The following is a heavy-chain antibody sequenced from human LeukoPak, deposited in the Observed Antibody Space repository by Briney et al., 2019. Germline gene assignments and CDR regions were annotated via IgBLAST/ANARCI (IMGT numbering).Heavy chain of an antibody. CDR3: ARGYSRAAFDI. CDR1: GFTFSNYL. CDR2: ISSTGGTI. J-gene: IGHJ3*02. V-gene: IGHV3-48*01. D-gene: IGHD2-15*01. Sequence: PGGSLRLSCAASGFTFSNYLMNWVRQAPGKGLEWVLFISSTGGTIYYADAVKGRFTVSRDNAKNSLLLQMNSLRAEDTALYYCARGYSRAAFDIWGQGTMVTVSS.